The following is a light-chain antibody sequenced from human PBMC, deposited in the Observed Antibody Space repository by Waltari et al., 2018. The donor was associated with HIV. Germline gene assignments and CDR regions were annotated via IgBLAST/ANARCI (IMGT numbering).Light chain of an antibody. CDR1: GKDLGAYDY. J-gene: IGLJ3*02. CDR3: CSYTSSDTWV. CDR2: DVS. Sequence: QSALTQPASVSGSPGQSVTVSCSGSGKDLGAYDYVSWFQQHPDKAPQLIIFDVSKRPSGISDRFSASKSGNTASLTISGLQPEDEADYFCCSYTSSDTWVFGGGT. V-gene: IGLV2-14*03.